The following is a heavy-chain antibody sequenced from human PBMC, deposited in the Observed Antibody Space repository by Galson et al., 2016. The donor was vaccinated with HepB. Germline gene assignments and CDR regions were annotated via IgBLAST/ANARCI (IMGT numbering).Heavy chain of an antibody. V-gene: IGHV3-9*01. D-gene: IGHD7-27*01. J-gene: IGHJ4*02. Sequence: SLRLSCAASGFTFNNYVMHWVRQLPGKGLEWVSGVNWNSATLDYADSVRGRFTISRDNAENSLYLQMNSLKAEDTALYYCAKGQTNWATFDSWCQGPLVPVSS. CDR2: VNWNSATL. CDR1: GFTFNNYV. CDR3: AKGQTNWATFDS.